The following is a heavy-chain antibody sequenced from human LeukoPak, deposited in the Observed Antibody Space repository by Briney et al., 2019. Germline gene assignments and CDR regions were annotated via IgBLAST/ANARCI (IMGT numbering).Heavy chain of an antibody. CDR1: GYTFTSYY. J-gene: IGHJ4*02. V-gene: IGHV1-46*01. CDR3: ARDPYPDYGGNCYFDY. D-gene: IGHD4-23*01. CDR2: VNPSGGST. Sequence: ASVKVSCKASGYTFTSYYMHWVRLAPRPGLEWMGIVNPSGGSTSYAQQFHGRVTMTRNTSESTVYKELSSLRSEDTTVYYCARDPYPDYGGNCYFDYWGQGTLDTVSS.